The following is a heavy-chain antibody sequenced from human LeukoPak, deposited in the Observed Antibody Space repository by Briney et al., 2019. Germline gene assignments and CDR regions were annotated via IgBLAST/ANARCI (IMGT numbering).Heavy chain of an antibody. CDR2: ISDDGRRK. V-gene: IGHV3-30*03. CDR1: GFSFISYG. CDR3: ARVGFGGDTNYYYYGMDV. Sequence: GGSLRLSCAASGFSFISYGMHWVRQAPGKGLEWVGVISDDGRRKDYADSVKGRFTISRDNAKNSLYLQMNSLRAEDTAVYHCARVGFGGDTNYYYYGMDVWGQGTTVTVSS. D-gene: IGHD2-21*01. J-gene: IGHJ6*02.